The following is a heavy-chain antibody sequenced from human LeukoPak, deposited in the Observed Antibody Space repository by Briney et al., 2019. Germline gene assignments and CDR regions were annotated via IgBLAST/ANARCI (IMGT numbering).Heavy chain of an antibody. CDR1: GGSISSSNW. CDR3: AASPDYYGSGSRWFDP. CDR2: IYHSGST. V-gene: IGHV4-4*02. Sequence: PSETLSLTCAVSGGSISSSNWWSWVRQPSGKGLEWIGEIYHSGSTNYNPSLKSRVTISVDKSKNQFSLKLSSVTAADTAVYYCAASPDYYGSGSRWFDPWGQGTLVTVSS. D-gene: IGHD3-10*01. J-gene: IGHJ5*02.